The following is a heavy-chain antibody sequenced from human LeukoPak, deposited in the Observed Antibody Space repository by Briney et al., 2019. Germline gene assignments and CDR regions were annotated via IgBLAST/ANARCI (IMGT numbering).Heavy chain of an antibody. D-gene: IGHD2-2*01. CDR2: ISWNSGSI. CDR1: GFTFDDYA. Sequence: GGSLRLSCAAPGFTFDDYAMHWVRQAPGKGLEWVSGISWNSGSIGYADSVKGRFTISRDNAKNSLYLQMNSLRPEDMALYYCAKSGCSSTSCYLNYWGQGILVTVSS. J-gene: IGHJ4*02. V-gene: IGHV3-9*03. CDR3: AKSGCSSTSCYLNY.